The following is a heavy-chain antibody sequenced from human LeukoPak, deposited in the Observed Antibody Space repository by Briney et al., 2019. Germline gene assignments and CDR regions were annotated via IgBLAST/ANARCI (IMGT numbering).Heavy chain of an antibody. Sequence: TSETLSLTCTVSGGSISSSSYYWGWIRQPPGKGLEWIGSIYYSGSTYYNPSLKSRVTISVDTPKNQFSLKLSSVTAADTAVYYCARGGDIVLMVYEYTSHKTPNWFDPWGQGTLVTVSS. CDR1: GGSISSSSYY. CDR3: ARGGDIVLMVYEYTSHKTPNWFDP. J-gene: IGHJ5*02. D-gene: IGHD2-8*01. V-gene: IGHV4-39*07. CDR2: IYYSGST.